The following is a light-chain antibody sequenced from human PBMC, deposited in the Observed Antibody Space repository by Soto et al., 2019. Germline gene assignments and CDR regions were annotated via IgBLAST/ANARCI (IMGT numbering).Light chain of an antibody. CDR2: EGS. CDR1: SSDVGSYNL. Sequence: QSALPQPASVSGSPGQSITISCTGTSSDVGSYNLVSWYQQHPGKAPKLMIYEGSKRPSGVSNRFSGSKSGNTASLTISGLHAEDEAEYYCCAYAGSSTLVVFGGGTKVTVL. J-gene: IGLJ2*01. V-gene: IGLV2-23*01. CDR3: CAYAGSSTLVV.